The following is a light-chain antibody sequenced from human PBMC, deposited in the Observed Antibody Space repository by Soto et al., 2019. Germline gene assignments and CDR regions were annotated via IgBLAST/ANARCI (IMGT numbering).Light chain of an antibody. CDR3: QKYSSSPQT. CDR1: QSVSSSY. CDR2: GAS. V-gene: IGKV3-20*01. Sequence: EIVLTQSPGTLSLSPGERATLSCRASQSVSSSYLAWYQQKLGQAPRHLIYGASSRATGIPDRFSGSGSGTDFTLTIRIMEPEDFAVYYCQKYSSSPQTFGQGTKVDIK. J-gene: IGKJ1*01.